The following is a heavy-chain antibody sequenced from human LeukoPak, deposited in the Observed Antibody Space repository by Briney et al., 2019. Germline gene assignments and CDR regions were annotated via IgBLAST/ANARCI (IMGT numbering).Heavy chain of an antibody. J-gene: IGHJ4*02. CDR2: IYYSGST. CDR3: ALKRGMIGYFDY. V-gene: IGHV4-59*08. Sequence: PSETLSLTCTVSGGSISSYYWSWIRQPPGKGLEWIGYIYYSGSTNYNPSLKSRVTISVDTSKKQFSLKLSSVTAADTAVYYCALKRGMIGYFDYWGQGTLVTVSS. CDR1: GGSISSYY. D-gene: IGHD3-22*01.